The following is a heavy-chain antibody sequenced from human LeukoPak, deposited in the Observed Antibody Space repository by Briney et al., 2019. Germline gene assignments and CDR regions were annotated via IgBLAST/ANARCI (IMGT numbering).Heavy chain of an antibody. CDR3: STGWDFDY. D-gene: IGHD5-24*01. J-gene: IGHJ4*02. CDR1: GFTFSNAW. CDR2: IKSKPDGATT. V-gene: IGHV3-15*01. Sequence: PGGSLRLSCAGSGFTFSNAWMNWVRQAPGKGLEWVGRIKSKPDGATTDYAAPVKGRFIISRDDSKNTVYLQMNSLETEDTAVYYCSTGWDFDYRGQGTLVTVSS.